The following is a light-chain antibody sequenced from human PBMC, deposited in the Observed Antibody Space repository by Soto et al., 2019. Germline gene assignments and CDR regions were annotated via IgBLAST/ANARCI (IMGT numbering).Light chain of an antibody. J-gene: IGKJ3*01. V-gene: IGKV3-15*01. Sequence: EIVMTQSPATLSVSPGERATLSCRASQSVSSNLAWYQQKPGQAPRRLIYGASTRATGIPARFSGSGSGTEFSLTISSLQSEDFAVYYCQQYNNWPPITFGPGTKVDIK. CDR1: QSVSSN. CDR2: GAS. CDR3: QQYNNWPPIT.